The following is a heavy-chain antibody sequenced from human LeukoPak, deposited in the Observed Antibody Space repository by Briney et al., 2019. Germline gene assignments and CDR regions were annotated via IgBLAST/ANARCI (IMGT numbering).Heavy chain of an antibody. V-gene: IGHV3-7*04. Sequence: PGGSLRLSCAASGFTFSSYWMSWVRQAPGKGLEWVANIKQDGSGKYYVDSVKGRFTISRDNAKNSLYLQMNSLRAEDTAVYYCARLFCSGGSCSSSFDYWGQGTLVAVSS. CDR3: ARLFCSGGSCSSSFDY. CDR2: IKQDGSGK. CDR1: GFTFSSYW. J-gene: IGHJ4*02. D-gene: IGHD2-15*01.